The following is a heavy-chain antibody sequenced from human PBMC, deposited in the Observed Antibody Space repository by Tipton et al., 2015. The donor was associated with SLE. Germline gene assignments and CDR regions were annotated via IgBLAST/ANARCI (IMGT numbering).Heavy chain of an antibody. V-gene: IGHV3-33*06. J-gene: IGHJ4*02. CDR3: AKDPADGYPAKYFTY. CDR2: IWYDGTNK. Sequence: QLVQSGGGVVQPGRSLRLSCAASGFTFSSYGMHWVRQAPGKGLEWVALIWYDGTNKYYADSVKGRFTVSRDNSMNTLYLQMNSLRVEDTAVYYCAKDPADGYPAKYFTYWGQGTPATVSS. D-gene: IGHD5-18*01. CDR1: GFTFSSYG.